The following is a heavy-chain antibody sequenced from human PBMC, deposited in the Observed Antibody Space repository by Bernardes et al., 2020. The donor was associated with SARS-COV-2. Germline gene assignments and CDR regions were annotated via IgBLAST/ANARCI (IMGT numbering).Heavy chain of an antibody. Sequence: ASVKVSCKASGYTFTGYYMHWVRQAPGQGLEWMGWINPNTGGTNYAQKFQGWVTMTRDTSISTAYMELSSLRSDDTAVYYCAREYSSSSDFDYWGQGTLVTVSS. J-gene: IGHJ4*02. CDR2: INPNTGGT. CDR1: GYTFTGYY. D-gene: IGHD6-6*01. CDR3: AREYSSSSDFDY. V-gene: IGHV1-2*04.